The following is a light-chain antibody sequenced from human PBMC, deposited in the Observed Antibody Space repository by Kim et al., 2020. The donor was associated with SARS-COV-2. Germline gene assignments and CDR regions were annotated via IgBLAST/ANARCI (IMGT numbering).Light chain of an antibody. CDR2: GAS. V-gene: IGKV3-20*01. Sequence: SPGERAHLSGRASQSVSSNYLAWYQQKPGQAPRLLIYGASSRATGIPDRFSGSGSGTDFTLTITRLEPEDFAVYYCQQYSSSPATFGQGTKVDIK. CDR3: QQYSSSPAT. CDR1: QSVSSNY. J-gene: IGKJ1*01.